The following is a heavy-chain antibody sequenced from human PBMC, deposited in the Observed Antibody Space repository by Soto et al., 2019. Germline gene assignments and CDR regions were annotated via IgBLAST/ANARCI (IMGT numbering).Heavy chain of an antibody. CDR1: GYTFTTCD. D-gene: IGHD6-25*01. CDR2: MNPYTGNT. Sequence: QVQLVQSGAEVKEPGASVKVSCKASGYTFTTCDIYWMRQATGQGLEWMGWMNPYTGNTGYAQKFQGRVTVTRNTSISTVYMEMSGLRLDDTAVYYCARRKERSGPHYFDYWGQGSQVTVSS. V-gene: IGHV1-8*01. CDR3: ARRKERSGPHYFDY. J-gene: IGHJ4*02.